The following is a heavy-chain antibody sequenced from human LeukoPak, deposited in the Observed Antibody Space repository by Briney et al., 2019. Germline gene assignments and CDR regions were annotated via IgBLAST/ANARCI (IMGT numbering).Heavy chain of an antibody. CDR2: LNSDGRTT. V-gene: IGHV3-74*01. D-gene: IGHD4-17*01. J-gene: IGHJ5*02. Sequence: GGSLRLSCAASGFTFRNYWMHWVRQGPGKGLVWVSRLNSDGRTTTYADSVKGRFTISRDNAKNTLYLQMNSLRAEDTAVYYCARGSDETVTISGWFDPWGQGTLVTVSS. CDR1: GFTFRNYW. CDR3: ARGSDETVTISGWFDP.